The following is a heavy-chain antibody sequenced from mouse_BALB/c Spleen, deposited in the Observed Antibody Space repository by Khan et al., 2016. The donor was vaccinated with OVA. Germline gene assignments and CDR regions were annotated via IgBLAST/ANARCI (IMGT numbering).Heavy chain of an antibody. CDR2: INTYTGEP. Sequence: QIQLVQSGPELKKPGETVKISCKASGYTFTNYGMNWVKQAPGKGLKWMGWINTYTGEPTYADDFKGRFAFSLETSASTAYLQINNLKNEDTATYFCARGDYSGSYWYFDVWGAGTTVTVSS. D-gene: IGHD1-2*01. J-gene: IGHJ1*01. CDR3: ARGDYSGSYWYFDV. V-gene: IGHV9-3-1*01. CDR1: GYTFTNYG.